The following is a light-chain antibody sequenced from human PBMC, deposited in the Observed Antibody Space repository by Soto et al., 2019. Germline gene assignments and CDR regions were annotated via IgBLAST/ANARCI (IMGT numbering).Light chain of an antibody. CDR3: QLQVT. CDR2: AAS. Sequence: EIVLTQSPGTLSLSPGERATLSCRASRFLSSSYVVGYQQKPGQAPRLLIYAASRRATGIPDRFSGSGSTTDYTLNPKRVEHEDSAVDDCQLQVTFGQETKLEI. CDR1: RFLSSSY. V-gene: IGKV3-20*01. J-gene: IGKJ2*01.